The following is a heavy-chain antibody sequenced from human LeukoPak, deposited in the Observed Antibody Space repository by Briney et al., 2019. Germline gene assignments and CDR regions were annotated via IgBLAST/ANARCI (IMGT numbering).Heavy chain of an antibody. Sequence: GGSLRLSCAASGFTFSSYSMNWVRQAPGKGLEWVSSISSSSSYIYYADSVKGRFTISRDNAKNSLYLQMNSLRAEDTAVYYCAGSRYCSGGSCYTVHWGQGTLVTVSS. J-gene: IGHJ4*02. CDR1: GFTFSSYS. V-gene: IGHV3-21*01. CDR2: ISSSSSYI. D-gene: IGHD2-15*01. CDR3: AGSRYCSGGSCYTVH.